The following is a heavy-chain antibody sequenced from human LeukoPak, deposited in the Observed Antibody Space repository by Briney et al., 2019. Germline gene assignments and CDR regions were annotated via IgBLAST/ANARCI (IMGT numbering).Heavy chain of an antibody. Sequence: ASVKVSCKASGYTFTSYDINWVRQATGQGLEWMGWMNPNSGNTGYAQKFQGRVTMTRNTSISTAYMELSSLRSEDTAVYYCARGDIVVVPAAHNLPLEPYYYGMDVWGQGTTVTVSS. V-gene: IGHV1-8*01. CDR2: MNPNSGNT. CDR1: GYTFTSYD. D-gene: IGHD2-2*01. J-gene: IGHJ6*02. CDR3: ARGDIVVVPAAHNLPLEPYYYGMDV.